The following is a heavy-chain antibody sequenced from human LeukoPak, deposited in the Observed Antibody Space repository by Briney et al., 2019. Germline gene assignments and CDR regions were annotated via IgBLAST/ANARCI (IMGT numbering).Heavy chain of an antibody. CDR2: IDHIGNT. CDR1: GYSISSIYY. V-gene: IGHV4-38-2*02. D-gene: IGHD3-3*01. Sequence: PSETLSLTCTVSGYSISSIYYWGWIRPPPGQGLEWIGTIDHIGNTSYNPSLTSRVSISVDTSKNHFSLNLTSVTATDTALYYCARAFWRLGAHDAFDIWGQGTMVTVSS. J-gene: IGHJ3*02. CDR3: ARAFWRLGAHDAFDI.